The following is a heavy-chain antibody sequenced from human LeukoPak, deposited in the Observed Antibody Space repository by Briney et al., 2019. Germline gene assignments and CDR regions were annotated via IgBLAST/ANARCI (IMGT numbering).Heavy chain of an antibody. CDR2: IRSKAYGGTT. CDR1: GFTFGDYA. V-gene: IGHV3-49*04. J-gene: IGHJ4*02. Sequence: PGGSLRLSCTASGFTFGDYAMSWVRQAPGKGLEWVGFIRSKAYGGTTEYAASVKGRFTIPRGDSKSIAYLQMNSLKTEDTAVYYCTRGTAMVRYYFDYWGQGTLVTVSS. D-gene: IGHD5-18*01. CDR3: TRGTAMVRYYFDY.